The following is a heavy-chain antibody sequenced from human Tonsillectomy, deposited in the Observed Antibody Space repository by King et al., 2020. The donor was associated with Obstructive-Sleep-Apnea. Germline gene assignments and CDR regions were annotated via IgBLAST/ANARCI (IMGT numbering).Heavy chain of an antibody. J-gene: IGHJ6*02. Sequence: QLQESGPGLVKPSETLSLTCTVSSVSVSSDSYYWTWIRQPPGKGLEWIGYIYYSGGTNYNPSLKSRVTISVDKSQNQLSLKVSSVTAAGTAVYYCASLYSGGNTHYHYYGMDVWGQGTTVTVSS. V-gene: IGHV4-61*01. CDR3: ASLYSGGNTHYHYYGMDV. CDR2: IYYSGGT. CDR1: SVSVSSDSYY. D-gene: IGHD4-23*01.